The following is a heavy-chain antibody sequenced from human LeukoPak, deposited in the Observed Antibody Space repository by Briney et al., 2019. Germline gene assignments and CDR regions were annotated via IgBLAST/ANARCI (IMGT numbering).Heavy chain of an antibody. D-gene: IGHD5-24*01. J-gene: IGHJ6*02. CDR3: ARFFGRSMAASDPYGMDV. CDR2: ISYTAST. V-gene: IGHV4-39*01. CDR1: GFSISTNDYH. Sequence: SETLSLTCTVSGFSISTNDYHCGWIRQPPGKGLEWIGTISYTASTYYNPSLKSQLTMSVDTSKHQFSLWLSSVTAADTSVYCRARFFGRSMAASDPYGMDVWGQGTTVTVSS.